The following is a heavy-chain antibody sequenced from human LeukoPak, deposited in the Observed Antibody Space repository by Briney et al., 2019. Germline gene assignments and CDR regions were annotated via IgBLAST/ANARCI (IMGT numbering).Heavy chain of an antibody. CDR1: GFTFSSYG. CDR3: AKSTQLWLFAFDY. Sequence: PGGSLRLSCAASGFTFSSYGMHWVRQAPGKGLEWVAFIRYDGSNKYYADSVKGRFTISRDNSKNTLYLQMNSLRAEDTAVYYCAKSTQLWLFAFDYWGQGTLVTVSS. D-gene: IGHD5-18*01. J-gene: IGHJ4*02. V-gene: IGHV3-30*02. CDR2: IRYDGSNK.